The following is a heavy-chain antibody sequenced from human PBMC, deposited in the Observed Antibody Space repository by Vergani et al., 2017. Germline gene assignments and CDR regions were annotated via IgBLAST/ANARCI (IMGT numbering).Heavy chain of an antibody. CDR3: ARGWRYYDFWSGYYKDPPYFDY. CDR1: GGSFSGSY. J-gene: IGHJ4*02. D-gene: IGHD3-3*01. Sequence: QVQLQQWGAGLLKPSETLSLTCAVYGGSFSGSYWSWIRQPPGKGLEWIGEINHSGSTNYNPSLNSRVTISVDTSKDQFSLKLSSVTAADTAVYYCARGWRYYDFWSGYYKDPPYFDYWGQGTLVTVSS. V-gene: IGHV4-34*01. CDR2: INHSGST.